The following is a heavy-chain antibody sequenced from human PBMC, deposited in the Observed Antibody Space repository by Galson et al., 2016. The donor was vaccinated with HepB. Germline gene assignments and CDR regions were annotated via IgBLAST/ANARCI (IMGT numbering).Heavy chain of an antibody. D-gene: IGHD6-6*01. Sequence: PALVKPTQTLTLTCTFSGFSLSTSGVGVGWIRQPPGKALEWLALIYWDDDKRYSPSLKSRLTITKDTSRNQVVLTIPNMDPVDTATYYCTQLLARRWLSWFDPWGQGILVTVSS. J-gene: IGHJ5*02. V-gene: IGHV2-5*02. CDR1: GFSLSTSGVG. CDR3: TQLLARRWLSWFDP. CDR2: IYWDDDK.